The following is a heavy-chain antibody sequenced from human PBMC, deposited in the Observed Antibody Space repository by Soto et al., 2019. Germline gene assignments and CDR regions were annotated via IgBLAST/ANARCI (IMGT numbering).Heavy chain of an antibody. V-gene: IGHV3-30*01. CDR1: GFTFSDYA. D-gene: IGHD1-26*01. CDR2: ISYDGKNQ. CDR3: AKGFFVGATTSPFES. Sequence: QVQLVESGGGVVQPGRSLRLSCAAFGFTFSDYAIHWVRQAPGKGLEWVAVISYDGKNQYYEDSVKGRFTISRDNSRNTLYLQMNNLRPEDTGVYYCAKGFFVGATTSPFESWGQGTLVAVST. J-gene: IGHJ4*02.